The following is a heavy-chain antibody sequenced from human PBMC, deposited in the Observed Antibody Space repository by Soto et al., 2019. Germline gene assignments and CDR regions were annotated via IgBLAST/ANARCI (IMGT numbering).Heavy chain of an antibody. Sequence: GGSLRLSCAASGFTFSSYWMSWVRQAPGKGLEWVANIKQDGSEKYYVDSVKGRFTISRDNAKNSLYLQMNSLRAEDTAVYYCAREHYDILTVNFDYWGQGTLVTVSS. CDR2: IKQDGSEK. J-gene: IGHJ4*02. V-gene: IGHV3-7*05. CDR1: GFTFSSYW. D-gene: IGHD3-9*01. CDR3: AREHYDILTVNFDY.